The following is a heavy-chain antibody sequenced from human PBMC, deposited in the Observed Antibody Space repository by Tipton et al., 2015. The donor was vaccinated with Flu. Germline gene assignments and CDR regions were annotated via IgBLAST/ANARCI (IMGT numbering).Heavy chain of an antibody. CDR1: GGSISSYY. V-gene: IGHV4-4*07. D-gene: IGHD6-19*01. Sequence: LSLTCTVPGGSISSYYWSWIRQPAGKGLEWIGRIYSSGSTSYNPSLKSRVTMSVDTAENQFSLRLSSATAADTAVYYCARSVTYYYDSSGSTFDYWGQGTLVTVSS. CDR2: IYSSGST. CDR3: ARSVTYYYDSSGSTFDY. J-gene: IGHJ4*02.